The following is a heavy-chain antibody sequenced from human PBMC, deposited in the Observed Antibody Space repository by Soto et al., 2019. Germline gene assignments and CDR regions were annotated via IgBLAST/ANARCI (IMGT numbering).Heavy chain of an antibody. J-gene: IGHJ4*02. CDR2: ISTYNGNT. CDR3: ARDGYGDYGY. V-gene: IGHV1-18*01. Sequence: QVQLVQSGAEVKKPGTSVKVSCKASGYTFTSNGISWVRQAPGQGREWMGWISTYNGNTNYAQKLQGRVTMTRDTSTSIAYMELSDLRSDATAVYYCARDGYGDYGYWGQGSLVTVSS. D-gene: IGHD4-17*01. CDR1: GYTFTSNG.